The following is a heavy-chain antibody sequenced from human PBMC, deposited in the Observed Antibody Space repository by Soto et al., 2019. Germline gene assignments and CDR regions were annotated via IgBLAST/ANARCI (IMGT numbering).Heavy chain of an antibody. CDR1: GFTFSSYA. CDR2: ISYDGSNK. J-gene: IGHJ3*02. D-gene: IGHD6-19*01. V-gene: IGHV3-30-3*01. Sequence: QVQLVESGGGVVQPGRSLRLSCAASGFTFSSYAMHWVRQAPGKGLEWVAVISYDGSNKYYADSVKGRFTISRDNSKNTLYLQMNSLRPEDTAVYYCARATSGWYKDAFDIGGQETMVTVSS. CDR3: ARATSGWYKDAFDI.